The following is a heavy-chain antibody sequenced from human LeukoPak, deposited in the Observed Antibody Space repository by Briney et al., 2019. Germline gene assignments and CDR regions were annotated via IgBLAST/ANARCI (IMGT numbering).Heavy chain of an antibody. CDR3: ARGGWGTAIDY. J-gene: IGHJ4*02. CDR1: GFTFSSYW. CDR2: ISGGGSST. Sequence: PGGSLRLSCAASGFTFSSYWMHWVRQAPGKGLVWVSYISGGGSSTTYADSVKGRFTISRDNAKSTLDLQMNSLRAEDTAVYYCARGGWGTAIDYWAQGTLVTVSS. D-gene: IGHD1-7*01. V-gene: IGHV3-74*01.